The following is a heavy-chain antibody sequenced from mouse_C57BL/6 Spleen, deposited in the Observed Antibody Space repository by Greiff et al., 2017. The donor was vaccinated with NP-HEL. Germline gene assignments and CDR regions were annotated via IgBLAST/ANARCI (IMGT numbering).Heavy chain of an antibody. J-gene: IGHJ3*01. D-gene: IGHD1-1*01. CDR3: ARPGGSSYVRFAY. CDR1: GFSLTSYG. CDR2: IWSGGST. Sequence: QVQLQQSGPGLVQPSQSLSITCTVSGFSLTSYGVHWVRQSPGKGLEWLGVIWSGGSTDYNAAFISRLSISKDNSKSQVFFKMNSLQADDTAIYYCARPGGSSYVRFAYWGQGTLVTVSA. V-gene: IGHV2-2*01.